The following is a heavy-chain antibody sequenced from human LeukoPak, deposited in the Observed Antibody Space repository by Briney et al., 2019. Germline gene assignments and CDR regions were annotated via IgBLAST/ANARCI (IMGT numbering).Heavy chain of an antibody. V-gene: IGHV4-31*03. CDR3: AKENSYGGSLYGMDV. CDR2: IYYSGST. Sequence: SETLSLTCTVSGGSISSGGYYWSWIRQHPGKGLEWIGYIYYSGSTYYNPSLKSRVTISVDTSKNQFSLKLSSVTAADTAVYYCAKENSYGGSLYGMDVWGQGTTVTVSS. J-gene: IGHJ6*02. CDR1: GGSISSGGYY. D-gene: IGHD1-26*01.